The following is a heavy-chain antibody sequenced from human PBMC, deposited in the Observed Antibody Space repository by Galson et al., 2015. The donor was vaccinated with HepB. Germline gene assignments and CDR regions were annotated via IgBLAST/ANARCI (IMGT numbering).Heavy chain of an antibody. CDR3: ARDLRRPRDTWIQLWVLYGVDV. Sequence: SLRLSCAASGFTFSTYSMNWVRQAPGKGLEWVSSISSSSSYIYSADSVKGRFTISRDNAKNSLYLQMNSLRAEDTAVYYCARDLRRPRDTWIQLWVLYGVDVWGQGTTVTVSS. V-gene: IGHV3-21*01. J-gene: IGHJ6*02. CDR2: ISSSSSYI. CDR1: GFTFSTYS. D-gene: IGHD5-18*01.